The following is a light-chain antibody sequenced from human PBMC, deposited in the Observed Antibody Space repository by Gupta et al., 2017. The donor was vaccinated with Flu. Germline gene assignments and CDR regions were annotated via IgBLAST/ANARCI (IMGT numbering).Light chain of an antibody. CDR3: QQLKNYPPIT. CDR2: AAS. J-gene: IGKJ5*01. Sequence: DIQLTQSPSFLSASVGDRVTITCRASQVIGSYFAWYQQKPGKAPKLLIYAASTLQTGVPSRFSGSGSGTELTLTISSRQPEDFAAYYCQQLKNYPPITFGQGTRLEIK. CDR1: QVIGSY. V-gene: IGKV1-9*01.